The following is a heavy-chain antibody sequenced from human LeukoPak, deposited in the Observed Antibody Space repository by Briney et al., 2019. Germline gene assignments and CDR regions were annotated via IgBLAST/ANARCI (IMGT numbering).Heavy chain of an antibody. Sequence: QPGGSLRLSCAASGFTFDDYAMHWVCQAPGKGLEWVSLISWDGGSTYYADSVKGRFTISRDNSKNSLYLQMNSLRAEDTALYYCAKDIRPAATPGIFDYWGQGTLVTVSS. CDR1: GFTFDDYA. V-gene: IGHV3-43D*04. J-gene: IGHJ4*02. CDR3: AKDIRPAATPGIFDY. CDR2: ISWDGGST. D-gene: IGHD2-2*02.